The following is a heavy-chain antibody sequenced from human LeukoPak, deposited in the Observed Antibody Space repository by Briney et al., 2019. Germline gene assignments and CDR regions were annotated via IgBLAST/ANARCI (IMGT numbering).Heavy chain of an antibody. V-gene: IGHV3-7*01. CDR1: GFTFSDYW. CDR3: ARVSCSRSSCYGVYDY. D-gene: IGHD2-15*01. J-gene: IGHJ4*02. CDR2: IRQDGSEK. Sequence: GGSLRLSCAASGFTFSDYWMTWVRQAPGKGLEWVANIRQDGSEKYHVDSVKGRFTISRDNAKNSVYLQMNSLRAEDTAVYYCARVSCSRSSCYGVYDYWGQGSLVTVSS.